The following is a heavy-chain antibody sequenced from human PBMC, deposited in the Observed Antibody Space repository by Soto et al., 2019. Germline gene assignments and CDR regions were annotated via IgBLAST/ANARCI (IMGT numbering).Heavy chain of an antibody. V-gene: IGHV3-21*01. CDR3: ARKRGITGTPQELAY. J-gene: IGHJ4*02. D-gene: IGHD1-7*01. CDR1: GFTFSSYS. Sequence: GGSLRLSGAASGFTFSSYSMNWVRQAPGKGLEWVSSISSSSSYIYYADSVKGRFTISRDNAKNSLYLQMNSLRAEDTAVYYCARKRGITGTPQELAYWGQGTLVTVSS. CDR2: ISSSSSYI.